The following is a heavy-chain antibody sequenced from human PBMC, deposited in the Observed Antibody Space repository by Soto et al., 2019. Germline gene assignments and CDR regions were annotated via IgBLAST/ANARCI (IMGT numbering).Heavy chain of an antibody. J-gene: IGHJ4*02. D-gene: IGHD6-13*01. CDR2: ISGSGGST. V-gene: IGHV3-23*01. Sequence: PGGSLRLSCAASGFTFSSYAMSWVRQAPGKGLEWVSAISGSGGSTYYADSVKGRFTISRDNSKNTLYLQMNSLRAEDTAVYYCASAMTVIAAAGIYPFDYWGQGTLVTVSS. CDR1: GFTFSSYA. CDR3: ASAMTVIAAAGIYPFDY.